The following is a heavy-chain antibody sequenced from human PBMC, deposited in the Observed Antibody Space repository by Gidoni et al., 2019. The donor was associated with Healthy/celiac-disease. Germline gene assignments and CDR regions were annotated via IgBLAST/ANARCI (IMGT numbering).Heavy chain of an antibody. J-gene: IGHJ4*02. D-gene: IGHD3-16*02. CDR2: ISGSGGST. CDR1: GFTFSSYA. V-gene: IGHV3-23*01. Sequence: GQLLESVGGLVQAVGSLRLSCAASGFTFSSYAMRWVRQALGKGLEWVSAISGSGGSTYYADSVKGRFTISRDNSKNTLYLQMNSLRAEDTAVYYCAKPIGYFDYWGQGTLVTVSS. CDR3: AKPIGYFDY.